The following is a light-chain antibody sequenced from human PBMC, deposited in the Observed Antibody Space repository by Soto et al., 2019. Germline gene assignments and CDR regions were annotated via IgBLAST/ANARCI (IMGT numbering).Light chain of an antibody. CDR3: QQYKNWPRT. CDR1: QSVDIN. V-gene: IGKV3-15*01. J-gene: IGKJ4*02. CDR2: GAS. Sequence: EIVLTQSPATLSVSPGDRVTLSCRASQSVDINLAWYQQRSGQAPRPLIYGASTRATDMPGRFSGSGSGTEFTLTISSLQSEDFAVYYCQQYKNWPRTFGRGTKVDIK.